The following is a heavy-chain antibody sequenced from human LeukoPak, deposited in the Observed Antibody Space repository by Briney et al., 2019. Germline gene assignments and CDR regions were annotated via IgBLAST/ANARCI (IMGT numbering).Heavy chain of an antibody. Sequence: PSETLSLTCAVYGGSFSGYYWSWIRQPPGKGLEWIGEINHSGSTNYHPSLKSRVTISVDTSKNQFSLKLSSVTAADTAVYYCARGGYCTNGVCYTYRDIDYYFDYWGQGTLVTVSS. V-gene: IGHV4-34*01. D-gene: IGHD2-8*01. CDR1: GGSFSGYY. CDR2: INHSGST. J-gene: IGHJ4*02. CDR3: ARGGYCTNGVCYTYRDIDYYFDY.